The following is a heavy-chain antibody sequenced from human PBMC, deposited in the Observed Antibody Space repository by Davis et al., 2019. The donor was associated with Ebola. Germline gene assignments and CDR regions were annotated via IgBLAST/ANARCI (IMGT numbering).Heavy chain of an antibody. CDR1: GGSFSGYY. Sequence: MPSETLSLTCPVYGGSFSGYYWSWIRQPPGKGLGWIGEINHSGSTNYNPSLKSRVTISVDTSKNQFSLKLSSVTAADTAVYYCARGRIPGYLNYYYYYGMDVWGQGTTVTVSS. CDR2: INHSGST. CDR3: ARGRIPGYLNYYYYYGMDV. J-gene: IGHJ6*02. V-gene: IGHV4-34*01. D-gene: IGHD6-13*01.